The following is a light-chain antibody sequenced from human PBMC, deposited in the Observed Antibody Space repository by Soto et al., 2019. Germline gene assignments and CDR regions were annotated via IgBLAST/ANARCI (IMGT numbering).Light chain of an antibody. CDR2: EVI. V-gene: IGLV2-14*01. CDR1: NSDVGGYNY. CDR3: SSYTSGSTYV. Sequence: QSVLTQPDSVSGSPGQSITISCTGTNSDVGGYNYVSWYQQHPGKAPRLIIYEVINRPSEISNRFSGSKSGNTASLTISGLQAEDEADYYCSSYTSGSTYVFGTGTKLTVL. J-gene: IGLJ1*01.